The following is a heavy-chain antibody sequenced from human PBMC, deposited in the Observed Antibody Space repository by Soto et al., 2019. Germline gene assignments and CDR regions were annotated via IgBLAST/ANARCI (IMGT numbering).Heavy chain of an antibody. D-gene: IGHD3-10*01. CDR3: TRHKDGSGSYYNPWYYYYGMDV. CDR1: GFTFSGSA. V-gene: IGHV3-73*01. J-gene: IGHJ6*02. CDR2: IRSKANSYAT. Sequence: GSLRLSCAASGFTFSGSAMHWVRQASGKGLEWVGRIRSKANSYATAYAASVKGRFTISRDDSKNTAYLQMNSLKTEDTAVYYCTRHKDGSGSYYNPWYYYYGMDVWGQGTTVTVS.